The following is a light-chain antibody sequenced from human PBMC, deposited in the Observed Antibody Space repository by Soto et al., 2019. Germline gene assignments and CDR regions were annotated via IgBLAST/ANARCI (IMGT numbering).Light chain of an antibody. Sequence: QSVLTQPPSVSAAPGQTVTVSCSGSTSNIGGHFVSWYQQLPGTSPRLLIYDDNNRPSGIPDRFSGSKSGTSATLGITGLQTGDEAVYYCGTWDNSLTGGRAVFGGGTKVTVL. CDR1: TSNIGGHF. CDR3: GTWDNSLTGGRAV. CDR2: DDN. J-gene: IGLJ3*02. V-gene: IGLV1-51*01.